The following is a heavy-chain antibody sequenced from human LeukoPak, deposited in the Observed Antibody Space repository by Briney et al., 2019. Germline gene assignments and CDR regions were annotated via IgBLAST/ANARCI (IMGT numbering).Heavy chain of an antibody. Sequence: AGGSLRLSCAASGFTFSSYGMHWVRQAPGKGLEWVAVVSYDGGTQYYADSVKGRFTISRDNSKNTLYLQMNSLRAEDTAVYYCARDHVIHLYFDYWGQGTLVTVSS. J-gene: IGHJ4*02. CDR2: VSYDGGTQ. CDR1: GFTFSSYG. D-gene: IGHD2-21*01. V-gene: IGHV3-30*03. CDR3: ARDHVIHLYFDY.